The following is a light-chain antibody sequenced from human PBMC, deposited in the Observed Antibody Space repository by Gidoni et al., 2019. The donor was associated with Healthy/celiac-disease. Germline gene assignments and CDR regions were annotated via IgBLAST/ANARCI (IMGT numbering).Light chain of an antibody. CDR1: QSISSY. CDR3: QQSYSNTWT. V-gene: IGKV1-39*01. J-gene: IGKJ1*01. CDR2: AAS. Sequence: DIQITQSPSSLSASVGDRVTITCRASQSISSYLNWYEQKSGQAPKLLIYAASSLQSGVPSRFSGSGSGKEYTLTSSSLQPEDWATYYCQQSYSNTWTCGQGTKVEIK.